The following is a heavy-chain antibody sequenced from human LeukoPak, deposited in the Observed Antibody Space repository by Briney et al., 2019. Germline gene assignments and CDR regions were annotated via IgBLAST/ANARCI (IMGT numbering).Heavy chain of an antibody. CDR2: IDPSDSDT. D-gene: IGHD2-15*01. J-gene: IGHJ4*02. CDR3: ARRYCSSGSCFADY. CDR1: GYSFTSYW. Sequence: GESLKISCKGSGYSFTSYWIGWVRQMPGKGLEWMGRIDPSDSDTNHSPSFQGHVTISADKSISTAYLQWSSLKASDTAMYYCARRYCSSGSCFADYWGQGTLVTVSS. V-gene: IGHV5-10-1*01.